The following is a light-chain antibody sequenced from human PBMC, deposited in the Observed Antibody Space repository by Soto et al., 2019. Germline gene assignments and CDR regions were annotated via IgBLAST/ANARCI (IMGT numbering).Light chain of an antibody. CDR3: QQLHGYPIT. CDR1: QSISSD. CDR2: AAS. J-gene: IGKJ5*01. V-gene: IGKV1-17*01. Sequence: DIQMTQSPFSLSASVADRVTITCRTSQSISSDLNWYQQKAGKAPKLLIYAASSLQSGVPSRFSGSGSGTHFTLTISSLQPEDFATYYCQQLHGYPITFGQGTRLEIK.